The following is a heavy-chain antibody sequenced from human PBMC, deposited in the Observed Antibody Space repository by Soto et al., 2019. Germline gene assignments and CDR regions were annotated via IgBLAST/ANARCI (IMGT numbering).Heavy chain of an antibody. J-gene: IGHJ6*02. CDR2: ISSNGGST. D-gene: IGHD3-3*01. Sequence: GGSLRLSCSASGFTFSSYAMHWVRQAPGKGLEYVSAISSNGGSTYYADSVKGRFTISRDNSKNTLYLQMSSLRAEDTAVYYCVKGNYDFWSGPYGMDVWGQGTTVTVSS. V-gene: IGHV3-64D*06. CDR1: GFTFSSYA. CDR3: VKGNYDFWSGPYGMDV.